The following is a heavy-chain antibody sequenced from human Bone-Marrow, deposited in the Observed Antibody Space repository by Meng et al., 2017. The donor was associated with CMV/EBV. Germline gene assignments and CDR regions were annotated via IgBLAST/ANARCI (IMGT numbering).Heavy chain of an antibody. V-gene: IGHV3-7*01. CDR3: ARVTEPDSGSHYRPLDY. D-gene: IGHD1-26*01. J-gene: IGHJ4*02. CDR2: IKQDGSAK. CDR1: GFTLSSYC. Sequence: GGSLRLSCAASGFTLSSYCMTWVRQAPGKGLEWVANIKQDGSAKYYVESVKGRFTISRDNAKNSLYLQMNSLRAEDTAVYYCARVTEPDSGSHYRPLDYWGQGTLVTVYS.